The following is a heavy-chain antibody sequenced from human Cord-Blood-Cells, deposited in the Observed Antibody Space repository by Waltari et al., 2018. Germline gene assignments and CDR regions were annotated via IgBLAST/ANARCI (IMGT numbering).Heavy chain of an antibody. CDR2: INAGNGNT. V-gene: IGHV1-3*01. Sequence: QVQLVQSGAEVKKPGASVKVSCKASGYTFTRYAMHWVRQAPGQRLEWMGWINAGNGNTKYSQKFQGRVTITRDTSASTAYMELSSLRSEDTAVYYCARDIAAAGTGFDYWGQGTLVTVSS. CDR1: GYTFTRYA. D-gene: IGHD6-13*01. J-gene: IGHJ4*02. CDR3: ARDIAAAGTGFDY.